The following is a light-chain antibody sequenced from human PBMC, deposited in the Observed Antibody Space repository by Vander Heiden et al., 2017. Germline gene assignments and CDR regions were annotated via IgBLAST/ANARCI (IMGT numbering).Light chain of an antibody. Sequence: DIVLTQSPATLSLSPGERATLSCRASQSVSSYLAWYQQKPGQAPRLLIYDASSRAPGIPARFSAYGSQTDFTLTISSLGPEDFALYYCQQRRGAFGQGTRLEIK. V-gene: IGKV3-11*01. CDR3: QQRRGA. CDR1: QSVSSY. CDR2: DAS. J-gene: IGKJ5*01.